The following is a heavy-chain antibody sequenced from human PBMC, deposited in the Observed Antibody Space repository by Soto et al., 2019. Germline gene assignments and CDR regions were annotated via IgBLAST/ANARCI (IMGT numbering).Heavy chain of an antibody. Sequence: QITLEETGPTLVKPTQTLTLTCTFSGFSLTTGRVGVGWIRQPPAKALEWLAVIHWNDDNHYSPSLKSRLTITKDTSKNQVVPTLTNMDPVDTATYYCTHRLVGSGQGYWGQGTLVTVSS. CDR1: GFSLTTGRVG. D-gene: IGHD2-15*01. CDR2: IHWNDDN. V-gene: IGHV2-5*01. J-gene: IGHJ4*02. CDR3: THRLVGSGQGY.